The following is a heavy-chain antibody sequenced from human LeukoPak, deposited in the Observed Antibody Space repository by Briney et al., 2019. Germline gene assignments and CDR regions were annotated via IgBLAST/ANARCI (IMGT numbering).Heavy chain of an antibody. Sequence: SETLSLTCAVSGGPISSSNWWSWVRQPPGKGLEWIGEINHSGSTNYNPSLKSRVTISVDTSKNQFSLKLSSVTAADTAVYYCARDTRYCSGGSCYHIDYWGQGTLVTVSS. CDR1: GGPISSSNW. J-gene: IGHJ4*02. CDR3: ARDTRYCSGGSCYHIDY. V-gene: IGHV4-4*02. D-gene: IGHD2-15*01. CDR2: INHSGST.